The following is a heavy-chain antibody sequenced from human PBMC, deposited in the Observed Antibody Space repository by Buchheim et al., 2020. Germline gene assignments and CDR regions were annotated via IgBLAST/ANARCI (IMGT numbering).Heavy chain of an antibody. D-gene: IGHD3-3*01. V-gene: IGHV3-23*01. CDR2: ISGSGGST. Sequence: EVQLLESGGGLVQPGGSLRLSCAASGFTFSSYAMSWVRQAPGKGLEWVSAISGSGGSTYYADSVKVRFTISRDNSKNTLYLKMNSLRAEDTAVYYCAKEDRPSRRFLEWLSPYYFDYWGQGTL. CDR1: GFTFSSYA. J-gene: IGHJ4*02. CDR3: AKEDRPSRRFLEWLSPYYFDY.